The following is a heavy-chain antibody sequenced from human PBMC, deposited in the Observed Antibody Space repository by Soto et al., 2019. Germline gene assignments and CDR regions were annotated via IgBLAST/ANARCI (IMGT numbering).Heavy chain of an antibody. CDR3: ARHYPIGNNWNYFDY. D-gene: IGHD1-1*01. Sequence: SETLSLTCTVSDGSISSYYWGWIRQPPGKGLEWIGYIFYTGSTNYNPSLKSRVTISVDTSKNQFSLKLSSVTAADTAVYNSARHYPIGNNWNYFDYWGQGTLVTVSS. J-gene: IGHJ4*02. CDR1: DGSISSYY. V-gene: IGHV4-59*08. CDR2: IFYTGST.